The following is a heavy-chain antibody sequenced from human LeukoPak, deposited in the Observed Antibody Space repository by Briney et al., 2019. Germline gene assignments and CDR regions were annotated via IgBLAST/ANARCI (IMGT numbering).Heavy chain of an antibody. CDR2: IYHSGST. D-gene: IGHD3-22*01. CDR3: ASTLSNYDRTLDY. J-gene: IGHJ4*02. Sequence: PSQTLSLTCAVSGGSISSGSYSWSWIRQPPGKGLEWIGYIYHSGSTYYNPSLKSRVTISVDRSKNQFSLKLSSVTAADTAVYYCASTLSNYDRTLDYWGQGTLVTVSS. V-gene: IGHV4-30-2*01. CDR1: GGSISSGSYS.